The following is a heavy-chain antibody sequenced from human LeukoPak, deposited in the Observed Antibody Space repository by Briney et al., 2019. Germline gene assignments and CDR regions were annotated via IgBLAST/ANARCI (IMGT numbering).Heavy chain of an antibody. D-gene: IGHD3-3*01. CDR1: GYTFTSYG. J-gene: IGHJ4*02. V-gene: IGHV1-18*01. CDR2: TSAYNGNT. Sequence: ASVKVSCKASGYTFTSYGISWVRQAPGQGLEWMGWTSAYNGNTNYAQKLQGRVTMTTDTSTSTAYMELRSLRSDDTAVYYCARVMGGDFWSGYYIHYFDYWGQGTLVTVSS. CDR3: ARVMGGDFWSGYYIHYFDY.